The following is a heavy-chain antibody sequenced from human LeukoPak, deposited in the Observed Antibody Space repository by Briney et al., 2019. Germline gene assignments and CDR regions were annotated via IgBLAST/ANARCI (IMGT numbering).Heavy chain of an antibody. Sequence: ASVKVSCKASGYTFTGYYMHRVRQAPGQGLEWMGWINPNSGGTNYAQKFQGRVTMTRDTSISTAYMELSRLRSDDTAVYYCARVSSGVYYYDYWGQGTLVTVSS. CDR1: GYTFTGYY. J-gene: IGHJ4*02. V-gene: IGHV1-2*02. CDR2: INPNSGGT. D-gene: IGHD3-10*01. CDR3: ARVSSGVYYYDY.